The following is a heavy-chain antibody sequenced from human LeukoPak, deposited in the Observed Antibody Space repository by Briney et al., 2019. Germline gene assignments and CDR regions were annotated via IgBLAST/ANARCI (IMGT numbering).Heavy chain of an antibody. D-gene: IGHD4-23*01. V-gene: IGHV3-48*01. CDR1: GFTFTTYS. CDR3: ARSLSGNEPLCAY. CDR2: ITPTGNTF. Sequence: GGSLRLSCEGSGFTFTTYSLTWVRQVPGKGLEWISYITPTGNTFYYADSVKGRFTISRDNAKNSLFLQMSSLRVDDTAVYYCARSLSGNEPLCAYWGQGTQVTVSS. J-gene: IGHJ4*02.